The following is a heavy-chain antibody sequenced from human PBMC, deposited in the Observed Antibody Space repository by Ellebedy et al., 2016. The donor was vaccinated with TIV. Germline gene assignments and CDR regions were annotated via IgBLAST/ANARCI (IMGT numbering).Heavy chain of an antibody. J-gene: IGHJ6*02. V-gene: IGHV1-8*02. CDR3: VRRAVTRSYYFYNGLDV. CDR1: GYTFTTYD. CDR2: INHNTGTT. D-gene: IGHD4-17*01. Sequence: ASVKVSCXASGYTFTTYDINWVRQVTGQGLEWMGWINHNTGTTGYAQEFQGRVTMTRDTSIGTAYMEMASLRFEDTAIYYCVRRAVTRSYYFYNGLDVWGQGTTVTVS.